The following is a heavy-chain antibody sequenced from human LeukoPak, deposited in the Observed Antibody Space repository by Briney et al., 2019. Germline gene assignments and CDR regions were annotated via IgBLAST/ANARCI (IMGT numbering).Heavy chain of an antibody. CDR2: IKQDGSEK. D-gene: IGHD1-26*01. CDR1: GFTFSSYW. J-gene: IGHJ4*02. Sequence: GGSLRLSCAASGFTFSSYWMSWVRQAPGKGLEWAANIKQDGSEKYYVDSVKGRFTISRDNAKNSLYLQMNSLRAEDTAVYYCARLVWSGSYYFDYWGQGTLVTVSS. V-gene: IGHV3-7*01. CDR3: ARLVWSGSYYFDY.